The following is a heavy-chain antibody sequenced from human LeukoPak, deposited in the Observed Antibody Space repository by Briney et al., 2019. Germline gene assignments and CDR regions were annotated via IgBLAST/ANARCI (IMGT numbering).Heavy chain of an antibody. CDR1: GFTFTSSA. V-gene: IGHV1-58*02. CDR2: IVVGSGNT. D-gene: IGHD3-10*01. Sequence: SVKVSCKASGFTFTSSAMQWVRQARGQRLEWIGWIVVGSGNTNSAQKFQERVTITRDMSTSTAYMELSSLRSEDTAVYYCAADGYYGSGSYYWGQGTLVTVSS. CDR3: AADGYYGSGSYY. J-gene: IGHJ4*02.